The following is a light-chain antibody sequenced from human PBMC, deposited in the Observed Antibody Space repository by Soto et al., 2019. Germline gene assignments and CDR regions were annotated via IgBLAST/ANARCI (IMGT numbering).Light chain of an antibody. J-gene: IGLJ3*02. CDR3: QSYDASLSGSV. CDR1: DSNIGAGYD. V-gene: IGLV1-40*01. Sequence: QPVLTQPPSVSGAPGQRVTISCTGSDSNIGAGYDVHWYRQLPGTAPKVLIERDNNRASGVPDRFSGSKSGTSGSLAITGLQAEDEADYYCQSYDASLSGSVFGGGTKLTVL. CDR2: RDN.